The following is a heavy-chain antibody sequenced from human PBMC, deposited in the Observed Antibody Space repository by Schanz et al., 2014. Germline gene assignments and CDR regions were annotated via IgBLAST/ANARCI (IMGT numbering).Heavy chain of an antibody. CDR1: GFTFSSYW. CDR3: ARDKGGYYPFDY. D-gene: IGHD3-22*01. J-gene: IGHJ4*02. CDR2: INPAGTFT. V-gene: IGHV3-74*01. Sequence: EVQLVESGGGLVKPGGSLRLSCAASGFTFSSYWMHWVRQAPGKGLVWVSRINPAGTFTNYADSVKGRFTISRDNAKNSLYLQMNSLRAEDTAVYYCARDKGGYYPFDYWGQGSLVTVSS.